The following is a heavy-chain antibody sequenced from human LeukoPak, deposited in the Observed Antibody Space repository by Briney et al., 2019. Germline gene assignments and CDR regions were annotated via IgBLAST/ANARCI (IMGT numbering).Heavy chain of an antibody. Sequence: SETLSLTCSVSVFSMNGYYWIWLRQSAGNRLEWFVHVDSSGNTNYNPSLESRVNMTVDTSKKQFSLKLTAVTAADMAGYFCARQFLVGSTFHALDLWGRGTRVTVSS. J-gene: IGHJ3*01. CDR2: VDSSGNT. D-gene: IGHD1-26*01. V-gene: IGHV4-4*07. CDR3: ARQFLVGSTFHALDL. CDR1: VFSMNGYY.